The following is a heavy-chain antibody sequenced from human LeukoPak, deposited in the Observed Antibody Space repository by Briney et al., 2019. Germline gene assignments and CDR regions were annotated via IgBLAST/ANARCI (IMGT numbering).Heavy chain of an antibody. Sequence: SETLSLTCTVSGGSISSSSYYWGWIRQPPGKGLEWIGNIYYSGSTNYNPSLKSRVTISVDTSKNQFSLKLSSVTAADTAVYYCARSKWDSSSWYSDVFDYWGQGTLVTVSS. J-gene: IGHJ4*02. CDR3: ARSKWDSSSWYSDVFDY. V-gene: IGHV4-39*07. CDR2: IYYSGST. D-gene: IGHD6-13*01. CDR1: GGSISSSSYY.